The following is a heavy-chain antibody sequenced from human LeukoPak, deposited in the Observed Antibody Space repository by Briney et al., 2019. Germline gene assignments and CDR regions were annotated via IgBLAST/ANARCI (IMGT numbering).Heavy chain of an antibody. Sequence: PGGSLRLSCAASGFTFDDYAMPWVRQAPGKGLEWVSGISWNSGSIGYADSVKGRFTISRDNAKNSLYLQMNSLRAEDTALYYCAKDSGGYSYGYSAFDIWGQGTMVTVSS. CDR3: AKDSGGYSYGYSAFDI. D-gene: IGHD5-18*01. CDR1: GFTFDDYA. J-gene: IGHJ3*02. V-gene: IGHV3-9*01. CDR2: ISWNSGSI.